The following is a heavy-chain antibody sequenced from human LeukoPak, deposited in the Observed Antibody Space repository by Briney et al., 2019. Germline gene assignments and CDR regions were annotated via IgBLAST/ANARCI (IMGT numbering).Heavy chain of an antibody. J-gene: IGHJ2*01. V-gene: IGHV3-53*01. D-gene: IGHD3-10*01. CDR2: VYGGGST. CDR1: GFTVSSNY. Sequence: GGSLRLSCVASGFTVSSNYMSWVRQAPGKGLEWVSVVYGGGSTFYADSVKGRFTISRDTSKNTLYLQMHGLRVEDTAVYYCARDSGVSNWYFDLWGRGTLVTVSP. CDR3: ARDSGVSNWYFDL.